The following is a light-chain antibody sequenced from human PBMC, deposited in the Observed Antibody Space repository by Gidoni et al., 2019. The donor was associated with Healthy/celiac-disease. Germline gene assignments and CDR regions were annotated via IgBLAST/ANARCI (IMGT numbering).Light chain of an antibody. J-gene: IGKJ1*01. Sequence: DIQMTQSPSPLSATVGDRVTIPCRASQRISRWLAWYQQKPGKAPKLLNYKTSSLESGVPSRFSGSGSGTEFTLTISSLQPDDFATYYCQQYNSYWTFGQGTKVEIK. CDR1: QRISRW. CDR3: QQYNSYWT. V-gene: IGKV1-5*03. CDR2: KTS.